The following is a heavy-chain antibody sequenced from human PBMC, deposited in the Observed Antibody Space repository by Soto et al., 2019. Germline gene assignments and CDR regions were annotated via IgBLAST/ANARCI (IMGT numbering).Heavy chain of an antibody. CDR3: ASETLSISTSYGFDP. Sequence: QVQLVQSGAEVKKPGASVKVSCKASGYTFTSYDINWVRQATGQGLEWMGWMNPNSGNTGYAQKFQGRVTMTRNTSXXRANMELSSLRSEETAVYYCASETLSISTSYGFDPWGKGTLVTVSS. V-gene: IGHV1-8*01. CDR1: GYTFTSYD. J-gene: IGHJ5*02. CDR2: MNPNSGNT. D-gene: IGHD2-2*01.